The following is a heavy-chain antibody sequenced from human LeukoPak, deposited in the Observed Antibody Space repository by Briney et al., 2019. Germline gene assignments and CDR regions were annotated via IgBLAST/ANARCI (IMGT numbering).Heavy chain of an antibody. Sequence: SSETLSLTCTVSGGSISSGDYYWSWIRQPPGKGLEWIGYIYYSGSTYYNPSLKSRVTISVDTSKNQFSLKLSSVTAADTAVYYCARDLPLYSSSSSGGDYYYYYMDVWGKGTTVTVSS. J-gene: IGHJ6*03. V-gene: IGHV4-30-4*01. CDR1: GGSISSGDYY. D-gene: IGHD6-6*01. CDR2: IYYSGST. CDR3: ARDLPLYSSSSSGGDYYYYYMDV.